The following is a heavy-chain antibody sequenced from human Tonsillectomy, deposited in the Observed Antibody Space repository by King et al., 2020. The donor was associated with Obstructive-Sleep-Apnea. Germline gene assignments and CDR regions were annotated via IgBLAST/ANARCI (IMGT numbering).Heavy chain of an antibody. Sequence: QLQESGPVLVKPSQTLSLTCTVSGGSISSVDYYWIWIRQPPGKGLEWIGYIYYRGTTYYNPSLKSRITMLVDTSMNQFSLKLNALTAADTAVYYCVSLTEEVAIIDYWGQGTLVTVSS. J-gene: IGHJ4*02. CDR1: GGSISSVDYY. CDR3: VSLTEEVAIIDY. D-gene: IGHD7-27*01. CDR2: IYYRGTT. V-gene: IGHV4-30-4*01.